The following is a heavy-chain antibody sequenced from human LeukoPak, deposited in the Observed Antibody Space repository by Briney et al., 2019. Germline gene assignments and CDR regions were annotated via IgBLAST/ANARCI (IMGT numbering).Heavy chain of an antibody. CDR1: GVSVTIFY. CDR3: ARFSGIYCHDS. V-gene: IGHV4-4*07. D-gene: IGHD3-10*01. J-gene: IGHJ4*02. CDR2: FFSSGNT. Sequence: SETLSLTCTVSGVSVTIFYWSWIRQPAGKGLEWIGRFFSSGNTNYNPSFKSRATISVDKSKNQFSLKLTSVTAADTAVYYCARFSGIYCHDSWGQGTLVSVSS.